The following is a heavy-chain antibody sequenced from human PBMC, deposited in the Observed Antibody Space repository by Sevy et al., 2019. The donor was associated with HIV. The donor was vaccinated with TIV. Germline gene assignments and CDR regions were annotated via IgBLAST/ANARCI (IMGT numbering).Heavy chain of an antibody. Sequence: ASVKVSCKASGYTFTGYYMHWVRQAPGQGLEWMGWINPNSGGTNYAQKFQGRVTMTRDTSISTAYMELSRLRSDDTAVYYCARDLLDCSSTSCYTANDYWGQGTLVTFSS. CDR2: INPNSGGT. D-gene: IGHD2-2*02. CDR3: ARDLLDCSSTSCYTANDY. CDR1: GYTFTGYY. V-gene: IGHV1-2*02. J-gene: IGHJ4*02.